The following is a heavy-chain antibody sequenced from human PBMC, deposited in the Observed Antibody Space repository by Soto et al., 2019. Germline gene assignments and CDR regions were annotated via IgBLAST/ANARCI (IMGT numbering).Heavy chain of an antibody. CDR2: INPNSGGT. Sequence: GASVKVSCKASGYTFTGYYMHWVRQAPGQGLEWMGWINPNSGGTNYAQKFQGRVTMTRDTSISTAYMELSRLRSDDTAVYYCARGEHLGADGIAAETDYWGQGTLVTVSS. V-gene: IGHV1-2*02. D-gene: IGHD6-13*01. J-gene: IGHJ4*02. CDR3: ARGEHLGADGIAAETDY. CDR1: GYTFTGYY.